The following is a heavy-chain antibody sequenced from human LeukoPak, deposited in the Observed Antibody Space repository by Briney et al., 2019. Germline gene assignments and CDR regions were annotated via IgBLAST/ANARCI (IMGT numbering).Heavy chain of an antibody. D-gene: IGHD2-15*01. J-gene: IGHJ3*02. V-gene: IGHV3-30*19. CDR2: ISYDGSNK. CDR3: AREIVVVVAATDDDAFDI. Sequence: GGSLRLSCAASGFTFSSYGMHWVRQAPGKGLEWVAVISYDGSNKYYADSVKGRFTISRDNSKNTLYLQMNSLRAEDTAVYYCAREIVVVVAATDDDAFDIWGQGTMVTVSS. CDR1: GFTFSSYG.